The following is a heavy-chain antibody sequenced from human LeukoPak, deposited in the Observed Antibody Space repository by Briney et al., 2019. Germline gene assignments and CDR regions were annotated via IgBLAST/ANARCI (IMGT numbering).Heavy chain of an antibody. J-gene: IGHJ4*02. D-gene: IGHD2-2*01. V-gene: IGHV3-7*01. CDR3: ARDARYCSSTSCSHPGY. CDR1: GFTFSSYW. Sequence: GGSLRLSCAASGFTFSSYWMSWVRQAPGKGLEWVANIKQDGSEKYYVDSVKGRFTISRDNAKNSLYLQINPLRAEDTAVYYCARDARYCSSTSCSHPGYWGQGTLVTVSS. CDR2: IKQDGSEK.